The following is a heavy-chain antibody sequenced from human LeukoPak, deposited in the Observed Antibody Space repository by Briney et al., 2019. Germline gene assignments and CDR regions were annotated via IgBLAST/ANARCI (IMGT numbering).Heavy chain of an antibody. V-gene: IGHV4-59*01. CDR1: GGSISSYY. D-gene: IGHD2-8*02. CDR3: ARAYWADDAFDI. J-gene: IGHJ3*02. Sequence: PSETLSLTCTVSGGSISSYYRSWIRQPPGKGLEWIGYIYYSESTNYNPSLKSRVTISVDTSKNQFSLKLSSVTAADTAVYYCARAYWADDAFDIWGQGTMVTVSS. CDR2: IYYSEST.